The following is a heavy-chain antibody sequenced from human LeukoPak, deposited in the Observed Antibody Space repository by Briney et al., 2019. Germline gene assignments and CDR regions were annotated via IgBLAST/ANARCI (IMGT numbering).Heavy chain of an antibody. V-gene: IGHV3-30*02. CDR3: AKVPVRWLGTSFDY. CDR1: GFTFSSYG. CDR2: IRYDGSNK. J-gene: IGHJ4*02. D-gene: IGHD5-12*01. Sequence: GGSLRLSCAASGFTFSSYGMHWVRQAPGKGLEWVAFIRYDGSNKYYADSVKGRFTISRDNSKNTLYLQMNSLRAEDTAVYYCAKVPVRWLGTSFDYWGQGTLVTVSS.